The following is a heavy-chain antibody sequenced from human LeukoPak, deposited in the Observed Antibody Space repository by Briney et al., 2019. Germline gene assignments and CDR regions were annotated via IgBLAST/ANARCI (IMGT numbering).Heavy chain of an antibody. Sequence: SETLSLACTVSGGSISSYYWSWIRQPPGKGLEWIGYIYYSGSTNYNPSLKSRVTISVDPSKNQFSLKLSSVTAADTAVYYCARGSGGYYLYYYYGMDVWGQGTTVTVSS. CDR2: IYYSGST. CDR1: GGSISSYY. CDR3: ARGSGGYYLYYYYGMDV. D-gene: IGHD3-22*01. V-gene: IGHV4-59*01. J-gene: IGHJ6*02.